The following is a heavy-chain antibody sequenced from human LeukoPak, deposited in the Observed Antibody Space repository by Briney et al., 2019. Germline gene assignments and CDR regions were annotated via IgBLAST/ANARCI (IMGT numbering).Heavy chain of an antibody. V-gene: IGHV4-59*01. CDR3: ARESGTGWFDP. J-gene: IGHJ5*02. CDR1: GGSISRFY. D-gene: IGHD3-10*01. CDR2: IYNGGST. Sequence: SETLSLTCTVSGGSISRFYWSWIRQPPGKGLQWIGYIYNGGSTKYNPSLTSRVTISIDTSKNQFSLKLSSVTAADAAVYYCARESGTGWFDPWGQGTLVTVSS.